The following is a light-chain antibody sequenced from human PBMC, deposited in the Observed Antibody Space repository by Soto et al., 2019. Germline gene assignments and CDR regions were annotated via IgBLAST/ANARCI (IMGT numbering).Light chain of an antibody. CDR3: QQSYSTLWT. Sequence: IQLTQSPSFLSASVGDRVTIICRASQDISDYLAWYQQRPGKAPKLLIYAASTLQSGVPSRFSGSGSGTEFTLTISSLQPEDFATYYCQQSYSTLWTFGQGTKVDIK. J-gene: IGKJ1*01. V-gene: IGKV1-9*01. CDR1: QDISDY. CDR2: AAS.